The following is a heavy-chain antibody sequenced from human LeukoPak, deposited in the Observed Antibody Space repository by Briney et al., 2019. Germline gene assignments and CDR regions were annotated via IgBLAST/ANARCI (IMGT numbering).Heavy chain of an antibody. D-gene: IGHD3-10*02. CDR1: GFTVSSSY. V-gene: IGHV3-66*01. CDR3: ARAGRKSRGVDLVRKKETGYYYYMDV. CDR2: IYSGDGT. Sequence: GGSLRLSCAASGFTVSSSYMSWVRQAPGKGLEWVSTIYSGDGTYYADSVKGRFTISRDNSKNTLYLQMSSLRAEDTAVYYCARAGRKSRGVDLVRKKETGYYYYMDVWGKGTTVTVSS. J-gene: IGHJ6*03.